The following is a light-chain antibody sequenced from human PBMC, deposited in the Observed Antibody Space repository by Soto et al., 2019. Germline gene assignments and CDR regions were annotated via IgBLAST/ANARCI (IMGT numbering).Light chain of an antibody. V-gene: IGKV4-1*01. J-gene: IGKJ1*01. Sequence: DIVMTQSPDSLAVSLGERATINCKSSPSVLYSSNNKNYLAWYQQKPGQPPKLLIYWASTRESGVPDRFSGSGSGTDFTLTISSLQAEDVAVYYCQQDYRPWTFGQGTKVEIK. CDR2: WAS. CDR3: QQDYRPWT. CDR1: PSVLYSSNNKNY.